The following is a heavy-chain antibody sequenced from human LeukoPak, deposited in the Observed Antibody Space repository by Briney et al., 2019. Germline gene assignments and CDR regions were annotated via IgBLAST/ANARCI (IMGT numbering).Heavy chain of an antibody. Sequence: ASVKVSCKAAGGTFSSYAISWVRQAPGQGLEWMGGIIPIFGTANYAQKFQGRVTITADESTSTAYMELSSLRSEDTAVYYCTREGVLNWFDPWGQGTLVTVSS. CDR2: IIPIFGTA. CDR3: TREGVLNWFDP. J-gene: IGHJ5*02. V-gene: IGHV1-69*13. CDR1: GGTFSSYA.